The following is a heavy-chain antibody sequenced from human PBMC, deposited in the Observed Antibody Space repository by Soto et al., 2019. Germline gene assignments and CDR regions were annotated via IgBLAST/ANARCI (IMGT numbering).Heavy chain of an antibody. CDR1: GFTFSSYW. Sequence: GGSLRLSCAASGFTFSSYWMHWVRQAPGKGLVWVSRINSDGSSTSYADSVKDRFTISRDNAKNTLYLQMNSLRAEDTAVYYCARGVHYYYYMDVWGKGTTVTVSS. CDR3: ARGVHYYYYMDV. J-gene: IGHJ6*03. CDR2: INSDGSST. V-gene: IGHV3-74*01.